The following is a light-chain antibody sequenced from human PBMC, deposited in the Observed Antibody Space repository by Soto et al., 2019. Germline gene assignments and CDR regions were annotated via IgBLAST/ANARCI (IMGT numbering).Light chain of an antibody. Sequence: IVMTQSPATLSASPGERATLSCRASQSISSNLAWYQHKPGQAPRLLIYGASAGATGIPARFSGSGSGTEFTLTISSLQSEDFAVYYCQQYHNMYTFGQGTKLEI. CDR3: QQYHNMYT. J-gene: IGKJ2*01. V-gene: IGKV3-15*01. CDR1: QSISSN. CDR2: GAS.